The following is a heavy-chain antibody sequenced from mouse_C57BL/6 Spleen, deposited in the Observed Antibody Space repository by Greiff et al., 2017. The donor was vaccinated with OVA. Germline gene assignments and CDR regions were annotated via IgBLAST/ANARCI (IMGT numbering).Heavy chain of an antibody. D-gene: IGHD2-1*01. CDR2: IDPEDGDT. CDR1: GFNIKDCY. V-gene: IGHV14-1*01. J-gene: IGHJ2*01. CDR3: TTFGYGNYFDY. Sequence: EVQLQQSGAELVRPGASVKLSCTASGFNIKDCYMHWVKQRPEQGLEWIGRIDPEDGDTEYAPKFQGKATMTADTSSNTAYLQLSSLTSEDTAVYYCTTFGYGNYFDYWGQGTTLTVSS.